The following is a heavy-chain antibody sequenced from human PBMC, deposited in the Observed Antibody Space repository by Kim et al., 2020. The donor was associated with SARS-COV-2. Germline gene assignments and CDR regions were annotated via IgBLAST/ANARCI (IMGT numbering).Heavy chain of an antibody. D-gene: IGHD3-22*01. CDR2: IYSGGTT. CDR3: AGGGYQY. J-gene: IGHJ4*02. V-gene: IGHV3-66*02. CDR1: VFTVSRDY. Sequence: GGSLRLSCAASVFTVSRDYMSWVRQAPGKGLEWVSTIYSGGTTYYADSVKGRFTISRDNSKNTLYLEMNSLRTEDTALYHCAGGGYQYWGQGTLVTVSS.